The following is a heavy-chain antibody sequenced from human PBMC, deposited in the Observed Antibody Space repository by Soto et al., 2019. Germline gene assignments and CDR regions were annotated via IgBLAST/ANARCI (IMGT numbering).Heavy chain of an antibody. V-gene: IGHV3-23*01. Sequence: GGSLRLSCAASGFTFSSYAMSWIRQAPGKGLEWVSAISGSGGSTYYADSVKGRFTISRDNSKNTLFLQMDSLRAEDMAVYYCEKMGTVVIPAAGSWFDPWGQGTLVTV. CDR2: ISGSGGST. D-gene: IGHD2-2*01. J-gene: IGHJ5*02. CDR1: GFTFSSYA. CDR3: EKMGTVVIPAAGSWFDP.